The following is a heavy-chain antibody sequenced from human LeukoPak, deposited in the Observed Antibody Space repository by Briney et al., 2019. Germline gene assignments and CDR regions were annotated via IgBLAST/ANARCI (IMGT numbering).Heavy chain of an antibody. Sequence: PGGSLRLSCAASGFTLSSHAMSWVRQAPGKGLEWVSAISGSGGSTYYADSVKGRFTISRDNSKNTLYLQMNSLRAEDTAVYYCAKDRYCGGGSCYGMDVWGKGTTVTVSS. J-gene: IGHJ6*04. CDR1: GFTLSSHA. CDR2: ISGSGGST. D-gene: IGHD2-15*01. CDR3: AKDRYCGGGSCYGMDV. V-gene: IGHV3-23*01.